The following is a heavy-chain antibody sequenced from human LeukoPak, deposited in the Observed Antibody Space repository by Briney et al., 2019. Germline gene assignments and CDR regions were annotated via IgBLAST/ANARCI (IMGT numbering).Heavy chain of an antibody. CDR3: AKDEKRSYYGSGSPSPNDY. CDR2: ISYDGSNK. V-gene: IGHV3-30*18. D-gene: IGHD3-10*01. J-gene: IGHJ4*02. CDR1: GFTFSSYG. Sequence: GRSLRLSCAASGFTFSSYGMHWVRQAPGKGLEWVAVISYDGSNKYYADSVKGRFTISRDNSKNTLYLQMNGLRAEDTAVYYCAKDEKRSYYGSGSPSPNDYWGQGTLVTVSS.